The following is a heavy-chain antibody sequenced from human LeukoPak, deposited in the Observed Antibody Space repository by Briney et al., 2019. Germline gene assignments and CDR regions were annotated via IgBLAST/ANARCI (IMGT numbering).Heavy chain of an antibody. J-gene: IGHJ6*03. Sequence: GRSLRLSCAASGFTFGSYGMHWVRQAPGKGLEWVAVIWYDGSNKYYADSVKGRFAISRDNSKNTLYLQMNSLRAEDTAVYYCAREAFGSNYVFYYYYMDVWGKGTTVTVSS. CDR1: GFTFGSYG. CDR2: IWYDGSNK. CDR3: AREAFGSNYVFYYYYMDV. V-gene: IGHV3-33*01. D-gene: IGHD4-11*01.